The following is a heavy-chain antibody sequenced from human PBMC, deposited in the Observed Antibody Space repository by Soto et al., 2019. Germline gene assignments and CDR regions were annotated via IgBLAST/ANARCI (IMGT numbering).Heavy chain of an antibody. J-gene: IGHJ3*02. V-gene: IGHV4-59*01. CDR1: GGSISSYY. CDR3: AIRYCSGGSCPPGAFDI. CDR2: IYYSGST. Sequence: PSETLSLTCTVSGGSISSYYWSWIRQPPGKGLEWIGYIYYSGSTNYNPSLKSRVTISVDTSKNQFSLKLSSVTAADTAVYYCAIRYCSGGSCPPGAFDIWGQGTMVT. D-gene: IGHD2-15*01.